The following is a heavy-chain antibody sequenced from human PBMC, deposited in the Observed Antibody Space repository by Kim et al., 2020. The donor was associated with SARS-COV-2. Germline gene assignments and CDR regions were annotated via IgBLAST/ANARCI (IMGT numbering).Heavy chain of an antibody. CDR1: GFTFSSYA. D-gene: IGHD2-8*01. CDR2: ISYDGSNK. V-gene: IGHV3-30-3*01. Sequence: GGSLRLSCAASGFTFSSYAMHWVRQAPGKGLEWVAVISYDGSNKYYADSVKGRFTISRDNSKNTLYLQMNSLRAEDTAVYYCARGNESGYWGQGTLVTVS. CDR3: ARGNESGY. J-gene: IGHJ4*02.